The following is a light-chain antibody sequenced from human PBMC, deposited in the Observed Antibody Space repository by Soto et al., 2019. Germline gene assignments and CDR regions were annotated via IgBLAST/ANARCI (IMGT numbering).Light chain of an antibody. Sequence: QSVLTQPPSASGTPGQRVTISGSGTNSNIGSNFVYWYQHLPGTTPKLLFFSYNQRPSGVPDRFSGSKSGSSASLSISGLRCEYEADYYCCSYAGAFTYVFGSGAKLTVL. CDR1: NSNIGSNF. V-gene: IGLV1-47*02. J-gene: IGLJ1*01. CDR2: SYN. CDR3: CSYAGAFTYV.